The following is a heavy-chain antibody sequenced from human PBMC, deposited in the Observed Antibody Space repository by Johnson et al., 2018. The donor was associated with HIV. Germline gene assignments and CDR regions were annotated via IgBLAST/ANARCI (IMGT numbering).Heavy chain of an antibody. J-gene: IGHJ3*01. CDR1: GFTFSTYW. D-gene: IGHD2-21*01. Sequence: VQLVESGGGLVQPGGSLRLSCAASGFTFSTYWMSWVRQVPWKGLEWVANIKQDGSEKYYVDSVKGRFTISRDNAKNSLYLQMNSLRAEDTAVYYCTRSQGSGEGAFDVWGRGTMVTVSS. CDR2: IKQDGSEK. CDR3: TRSQGSGEGAFDV. V-gene: IGHV3-7*05.